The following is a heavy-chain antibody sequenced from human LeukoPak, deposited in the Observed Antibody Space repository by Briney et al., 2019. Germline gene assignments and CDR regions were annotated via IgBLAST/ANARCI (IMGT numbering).Heavy chain of an antibody. J-gene: IGHJ5*02. D-gene: IGHD3-9*01. CDR2: IYYSGST. CDR3: ARHLVGHYDILTGYRPPSWFDP. CDR1: GGSISSSSYY. Sequence: SETLSLTCTVSGGSISSSSYYWGWIRQPPGKGLEWIGSIYYSGSTYYNPSLKSRVTISVDTSKNQFSLKLSSVTAADTAVYYCARHLVGHYDILTGYRPPSWFDPWGQGTLATVSS. V-gene: IGHV4-39*01.